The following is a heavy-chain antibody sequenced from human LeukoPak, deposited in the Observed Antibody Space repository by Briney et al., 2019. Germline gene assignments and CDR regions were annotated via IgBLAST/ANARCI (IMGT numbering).Heavy chain of an antibody. D-gene: IGHD5-24*01. CDR2: INHSGST. V-gene: IGHV4-30-2*01. CDR1: GDSISSDGYA. J-gene: IGHJ4*02. CDR3: ATRPSRWLQSSGDY. Sequence: PSQTLSLTCAVSGDSISSDGYAWNWIRQPPGKGLEWIGEINHSGSTNYNPSLKSRVTISVDTSKNQFSLKLSSVTAADTAVYYCATRPSRWLQSSGDYWGQGTLVTVSS.